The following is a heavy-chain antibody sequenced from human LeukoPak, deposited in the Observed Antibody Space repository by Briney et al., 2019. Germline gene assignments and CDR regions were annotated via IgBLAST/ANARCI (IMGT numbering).Heavy chain of an antibody. CDR1: GFTFSSNW. D-gene: IGHD2-15*01. CDR2: IKQDGSEK. Sequence: GGSLRLSCAASGFTFSSNWMSWVRQAPGKGLEWVANIKQDGSEKYYVDSVKGRFTISRDNAKNSLYLQMNSLRAEDTAVYYCAKQRGSVGYSGRDLFDYWGQGTLVTVSS. V-gene: IGHV3-7*01. J-gene: IGHJ4*02. CDR3: AKQRGSVGYSGRDLFDY.